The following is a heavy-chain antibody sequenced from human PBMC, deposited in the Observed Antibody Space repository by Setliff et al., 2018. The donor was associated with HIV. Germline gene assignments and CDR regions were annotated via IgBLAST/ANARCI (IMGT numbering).Heavy chain of an antibody. CDR3: ATDFAIFGVVTPLNY. D-gene: IGHD3-3*01. Sequence: GASVKVSCKTSGYSFTDHYMHWVQQAPGKGLEWMGRIDPEINGTVYADKFQGRITITADTSTDTAFLKLSSLSSDDTAVYYCATDFAIFGVVTPLNYWGQGTLVTVSS. CDR1: GYSFTDHY. CDR2: IDPEINGT. J-gene: IGHJ4*02. V-gene: IGHV1-69-2*01.